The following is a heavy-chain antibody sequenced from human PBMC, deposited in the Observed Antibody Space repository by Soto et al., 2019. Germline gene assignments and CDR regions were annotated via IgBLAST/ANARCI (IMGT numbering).Heavy chain of an antibody. CDR3: AKETNAYEINF. CDR1: GFIFSGYA. CDR2: ISYDGNTQ. D-gene: IGHD3-9*01. J-gene: IGHJ4*02. V-gene: IGHV3-30-3*01. Sequence: QVQLAESGGGVVQPGGSLRLSCAASGFIFSGYAMHWVRQAPGKGLEWVAVISYDGNTQYYADSVKGRFTVSRDNSNNILYVEMNNLRDEDTAMYYCAKETNAYEINFWGQGTLVTVSP.